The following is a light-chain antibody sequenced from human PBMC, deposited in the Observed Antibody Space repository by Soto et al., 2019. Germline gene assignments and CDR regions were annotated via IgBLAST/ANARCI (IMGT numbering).Light chain of an antibody. Sequence: DIAMTQSPDSLAVSLGERATINCKSSQSILYSSNNKNYLAWYQHKPGQPPKLLIYWASTREYGVPDRFSGSGSGTDFTLTISSLQAVDVAVYYCQQYYSTPPHTFGQGTKLEIK. V-gene: IGKV4-1*01. J-gene: IGKJ2*01. CDR2: WAS. CDR1: QSILYSSNNKNY. CDR3: QQYYSTPPHT.